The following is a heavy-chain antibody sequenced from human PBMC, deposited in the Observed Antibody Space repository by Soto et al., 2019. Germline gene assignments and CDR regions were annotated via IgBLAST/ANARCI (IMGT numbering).Heavy chain of an antibody. Sequence: SETLSLTCAVSGYSISSGYYWGWTRQPPGKGLEWIGSIYHSGSTYYNPSLKSRVTISVDTSKNQFSLKLSSVTAADTAVYYCARDAPAGVAAAGTEYNWFDPWGQGTLVTVSS. D-gene: IGHD6-13*01. CDR3: ARDAPAGVAAAGTEYNWFDP. CDR1: GYSISSGYY. V-gene: IGHV4-38-2*02. J-gene: IGHJ5*02. CDR2: IYHSGST.